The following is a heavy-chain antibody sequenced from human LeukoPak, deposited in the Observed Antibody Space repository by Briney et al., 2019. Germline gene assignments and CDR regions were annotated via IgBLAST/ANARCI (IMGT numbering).Heavy chain of an antibody. Sequence: PGGSLRLSCAASGFTVSSNYMSWVRQAPGKGLEWVSVIYSGGSTYYADSVKGRFTISRDNSKNTLYLQMNSLRAEDTAVYYCARDLEVRGVTDYYGMDVWGKGTTVTVSS. V-gene: IGHV3-53*01. D-gene: IGHD3-10*01. J-gene: IGHJ6*04. CDR2: IYSGGST. CDR3: ARDLEVRGVTDYYGMDV. CDR1: GFTVSSNY.